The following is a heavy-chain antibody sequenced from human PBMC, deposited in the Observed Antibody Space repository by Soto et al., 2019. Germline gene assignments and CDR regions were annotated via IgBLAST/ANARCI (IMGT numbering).Heavy chain of an antibody. J-gene: IGHJ4*02. CDR3: SRGTYYPQSSGLHADY. CDR1: GFSFNGYA. V-gene: IGHV3-30*03. D-gene: IGHD3-22*01. CDR2: ISSDGHHQ. Sequence: GSLILACSTSGFSFNGYAMYWVRQAPGQGLEWVAIISSDGHHQFYLDNLRGRFTVSRDNSKNTLYLQMNSLRPEDTAVYYCSRGTYYPQSSGLHADYWGPGTVVTVSS.